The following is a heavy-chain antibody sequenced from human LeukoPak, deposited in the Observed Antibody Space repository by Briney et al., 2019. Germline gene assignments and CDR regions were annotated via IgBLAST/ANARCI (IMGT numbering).Heavy chain of an antibody. Sequence: GASVKVSCKASGYTFTSYDINWVRQATGQGLEWMGWMNPNSGNTSYAQKFQGRVTMTRNTSISTAYMELSSLRSDDTAVYYCAREGAIDSGSYYAFDIWGQGTMVTVSS. CDR2: MNPNSGNT. D-gene: IGHD1-26*01. V-gene: IGHV1-8*01. CDR1: GYTFTSYD. CDR3: AREGAIDSGSYYAFDI. J-gene: IGHJ3*02.